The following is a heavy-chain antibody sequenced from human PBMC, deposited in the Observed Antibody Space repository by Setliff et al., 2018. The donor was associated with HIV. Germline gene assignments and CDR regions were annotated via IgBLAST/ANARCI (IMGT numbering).Heavy chain of an antibody. J-gene: IGHJ6*03. CDR2: IYPGDSDI. CDR3: VRHRSAVAGTRIGYCYYMDV. V-gene: IGHV5-51*01. Sequence: GESLKISCEASGYTFTNYWIGWVRQMPGKGLEWMGIIYPGDSDIIYSPSFQGQVTISADKSITTAYLQWSSLKASDTVIYYCVRHRSAVAGTRIGYCYYMDVWGKGTTVTVS. D-gene: IGHD6-19*01. CDR1: GYTFTNYW.